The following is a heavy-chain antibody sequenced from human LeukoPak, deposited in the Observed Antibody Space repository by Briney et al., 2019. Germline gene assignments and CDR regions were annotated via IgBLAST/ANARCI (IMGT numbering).Heavy chain of an antibody. Sequence: ASVKVSCKASGYTFTSYYMHWVRQAPGQGLEWMGIINPSGGSTSYAQKFQGRVTTTRDMSTSTVYMELSSLRSEDTAVYYCARDPLEYYYDSSGYSPFDYWGQGTLVTVSS. CDR2: INPSGGST. J-gene: IGHJ4*02. CDR1: GYTFTSYY. V-gene: IGHV1-46*01. D-gene: IGHD3-22*01. CDR3: ARDPLEYYYDSSGYSPFDY.